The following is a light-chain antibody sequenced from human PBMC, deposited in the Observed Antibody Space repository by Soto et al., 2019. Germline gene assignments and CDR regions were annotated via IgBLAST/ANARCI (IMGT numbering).Light chain of an antibody. J-gene: IGKJ4*01. CDR2: DKS. CDR3: QTCNNWPLT. V-gene: IGKV3-15*01. Sequence: VMRQSPATLSFSPGDGATLSCRASQGIGDTLAWYQHKPGQTPRLLIYDKSTRATGVPTRLSGSRSGAELTLTINRLQSEDFAVYYCQTCNNWPLTCGGGTKVDIK. CDR1: QGIGDT.